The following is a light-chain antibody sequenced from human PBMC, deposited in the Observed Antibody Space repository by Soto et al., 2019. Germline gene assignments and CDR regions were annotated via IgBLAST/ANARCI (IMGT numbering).Light chain of an antibody. J-gene: IGLJ1*01. CDR2: DVS. V-gene: IGLV2-14*01. Sequence: QSALTQPASVCGSPGQSITISCTGTSSDVGGYNYVSWYQQHPGKAPKLMIYDVSDRPSGVSNRFSGSKSGNTASLTISGLQADDEADYYCSSYTSSSTLIYVFGTGTKLTDL. CDR3: SSYTSSSTLIYV. CDR1: SSDVGGYNY.